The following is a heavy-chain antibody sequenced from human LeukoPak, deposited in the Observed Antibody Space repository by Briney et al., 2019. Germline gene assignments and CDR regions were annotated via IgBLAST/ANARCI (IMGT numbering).Heavy chain of an antibody. V-gene: IGHV3-74*01. CDR1: GFTFSSYW. CDR3: AELGITMIGGV. Sequence: GGSLRLSCAASGFTFSSYWMHWVRQAPGKGLVWVSRINSDGITTSYADSVKGRFTISRDNAKNSLYLQMNSLRAEDTAVYYCAELGITMIGGVWGKGTTVTISS. CDR2: INSDGITT. J-gene: IGHJ6*04. D-gene: IGHD3-10*02.